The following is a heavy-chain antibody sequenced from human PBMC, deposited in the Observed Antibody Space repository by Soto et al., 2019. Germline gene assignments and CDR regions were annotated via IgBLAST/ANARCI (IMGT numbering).Heavy chain of an antibody. Sequence: PGESLKISCKVSGYIFTSNWIGWVRQMPGKGLEWMGIIYPGDSNTRYSPSFQGQVTISADKSISTAYLQWNSLKASDTALYYCARKPAGHFDYWGQGTPVTVS. CDR1: GYIFTSNW. CDR2: IYPGDSNT. D-gene: IGHD2-15*01. J-gene: IGHJ4*02. V-gene: IGHV5-51*01. CDR3: ARKPAGHFDY.